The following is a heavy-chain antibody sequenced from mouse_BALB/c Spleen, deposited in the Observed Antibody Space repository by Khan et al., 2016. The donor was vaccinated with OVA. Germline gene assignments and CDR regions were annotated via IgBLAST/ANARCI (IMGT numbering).Heavy chain of an antibody. J-gene: IGHJ3*01. CDR3: ARKDYYDYDPFPY. Sequence: EVKLQESGPGLVKPSQSLSLTCTVTGYSITSEYTWNWIRQFPGNTLEWMGFISYSGNTRYNPSLKSRISITRDTSKNQFFLQLNSVTSDDTATYVCARKDYYDYDPFPYWGQGTLVTVSA. V-gene: IGHV3-2*02. CDR2: ISYSGNT. CDR1: GYSITSEYT. D-gene: IGHD2-4*01.